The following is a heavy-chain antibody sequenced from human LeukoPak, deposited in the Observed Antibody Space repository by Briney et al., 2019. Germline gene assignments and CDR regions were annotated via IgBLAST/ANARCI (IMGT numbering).Heavy chain of an antibody. CDR2: IADGGETT. Sequence: GGSLRLSCAASGFTFSSYAMSWVRQAPGMGLEWVSAIADGGETTYYADSVKGRFTISRDYSKNTLHLQMNSVRAEDTAVYYCAGKAARTSGYDYWGQGILVTVSS. V-gene: IGHV3-23*01. D-gene: IGHD3-22*01. CDR3: AGKAARTSGYDY. J-gene: IGHJ4*02. CDR1: GFTFSSYA.